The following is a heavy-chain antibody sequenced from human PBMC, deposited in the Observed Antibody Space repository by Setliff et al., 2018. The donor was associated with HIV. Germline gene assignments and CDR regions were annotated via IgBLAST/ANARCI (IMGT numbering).Heavy chain of an antibody. Sequence: PSETLSLTCTVSGGSISRSSYYWGWIRQSPGKGLEWIGSGFHSGTTYYNPSLKSRVTISVDTSKNQLSLKVNSVTAADTAVYYCARDMTYYYDTSGSFGWFDPWGQGTLVTVSS. CDR2: GFHSGTT. CDR1: GGSISRSSYY. D-gene: IGHD3-22*01. J-gene: IGHJ5*02. CDR3: ARDMTYYYDTSGSFGWFDP. V-gene: IGHV4-39*07.